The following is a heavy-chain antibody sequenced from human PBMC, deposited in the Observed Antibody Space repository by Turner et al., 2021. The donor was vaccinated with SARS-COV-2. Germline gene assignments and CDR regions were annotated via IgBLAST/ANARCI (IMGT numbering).Heavy chain of an antibody. Sequence: QVQLQQWGAGLLKPSATLSLTCPVYGWSFSGYFWSWIRQPPGKGLEWVGEINQSGSTNYNTSLKDRVNRSVDTSKNKFSLKLSSVTAAETAVYYCARGIKGVLMSGSYYYYGMDGWGQGTTVTVSS. V-gene: IGHV4-34*01. CDR2: INQSGST. CDR1: GWSFSGYF. CDR3: ARGIKGVLMSGSYYYYGMDG. J-gene: IGHJ6*02. D-gene: IGHD1-26*01.